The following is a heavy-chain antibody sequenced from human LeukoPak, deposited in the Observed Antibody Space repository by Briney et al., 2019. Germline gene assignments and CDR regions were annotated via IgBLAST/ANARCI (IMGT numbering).Heavy chain of an antibody. CDR1: GFTFSSYS. V-gene: IGHV3-48*04. CDR2: ISSSSSTI. D-gene: IGHD6-19*01. CDR3: ARGRYSSGPDY. J-gene: IGHJ4*02. Sequence: GRSLRLSCAASGFTFSSYSMNWVRQAPGKGLEWVSYISSSSSTIYYADSVKGRFTISRDNAKNSLYLQMNSLRAEDTAVYYCARGRYSSGPDYWGQGTLVTVSS.